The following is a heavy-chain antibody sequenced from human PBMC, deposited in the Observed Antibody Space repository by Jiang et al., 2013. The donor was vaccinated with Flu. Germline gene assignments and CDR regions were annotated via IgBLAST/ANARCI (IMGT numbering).Heavy chain of an antibody. CDR1: GYTFTSYG. J-gene: IGHJ4*02. CDR2: ISAYRGNT. CDR3: ARLAAAGPTSPFDY. V-gene: IGHV1-18*01. D-gene: IGHD6-13*01. Sequence: SGAEVKKPGASVQVSCKASGYTFTSYGITWVRQAPGQGLEWIGWISAYRGNTHHSQKLQGRVTMTRDTSTSTAYMELRSLRSDDTAVYYCARLAAAGPTSPFDYWGQGTLVTVSS.